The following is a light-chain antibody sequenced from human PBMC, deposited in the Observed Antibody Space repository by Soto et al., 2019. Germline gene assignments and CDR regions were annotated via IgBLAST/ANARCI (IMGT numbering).Light chain of an antibody. J-gene: IGKJ1*01. V-gene: IGKV3-20*01. CDR1: QSGSGSY. CDR2: GAS. CDR3: QHYNSYSEA. Sequence: EIVLTQSPGTLSLSPGDRATLSCRASQSGSGSYLAWYQQKPGQAPRLLISGASRRATGVPDRFSGSGSGTDFTLTISSLQPDDFATYYCQHYNSYSEAFGQGTKV.